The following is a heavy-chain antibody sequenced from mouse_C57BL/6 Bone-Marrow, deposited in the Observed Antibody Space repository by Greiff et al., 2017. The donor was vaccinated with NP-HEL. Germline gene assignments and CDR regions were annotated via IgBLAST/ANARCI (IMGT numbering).Heavy chain of an antibody. V-gene: IGHV5-6*02. J-gene: IGHJ3*01. CDR1: GFTFSSYG. CDR2: ISSGGSYT. Sequence: DVKLVESGGDLVKPGGSLKLSCAASGFTFSSYGMSWVRQTPDKRLEWVATISSGGSYTYYPDSVKGRFTISRDNAKNTLYLQMSSLKSEDTAMYYCARPLYDGYYGFAYWGQGTLVTVSA. D-gene: IGHD2-3*01. CDR3: ARPLYDGYYGFAY.